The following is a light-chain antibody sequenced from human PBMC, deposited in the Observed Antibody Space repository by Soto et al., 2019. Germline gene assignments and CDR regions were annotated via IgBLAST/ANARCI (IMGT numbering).Light chain of an antibody. V-gene: IGKV3-11*01. CDR3: QQRSNWPPTWT. J-gene: IGKJ1*01. CDR2: DAS. Sequence: EIVLSQSPATLSLSPGERATLSCRANQSVSSYLAWYQHKPGQAPRLLIYDASKRATGIPARFSGSGSGTDFTLTISSLEPEDFAVYYCQQRSNWPPTWTFGQGTKVEVK. CDR1: QSVSSY.